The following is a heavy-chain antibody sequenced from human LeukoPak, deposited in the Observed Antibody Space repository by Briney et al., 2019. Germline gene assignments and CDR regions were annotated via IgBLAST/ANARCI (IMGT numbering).Heavy chain of an antibody. CDR3: ARDDGWGYSSGSTSAGY. Sequence: SETLSLTCTVSGGSISSYYWSWIRQPAGKALEWIGHIYTSGSTNYNPSLKSRVTMSVVTSKNQFSLKLSSVTAADTAVYYCARDDGWGYSSGSTSAGYWGQGTLVTVSS. D-gene: IGHD3-22*01. V-gene: IGHV4-4*07. J-gene: IGHJ4*02. CDR1: GGSISSYY. CDR2: IYTSGST.